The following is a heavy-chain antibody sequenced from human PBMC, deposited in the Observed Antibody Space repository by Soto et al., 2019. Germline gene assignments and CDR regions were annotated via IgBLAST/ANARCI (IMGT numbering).Heavy chain of an antibody. J-gene: IGHJ6*04. CDR2: IYYSGST. CDR3: ARHVHPYYYGMDV. V-gene: IGHV4-39*01. CDR1: GGSISSSSYY. Sequence: SETLSLTCTVSGGSISSSSYYWGWIRQPPGKGLEWIGSIYYSGSTYYNPSLKSRVTISVDTSKNQFSLKLSSVTAADTAVYYCARHVHPYYYGMDVWAKGTTVTVSS. D-gene: IGHD6-6*01.